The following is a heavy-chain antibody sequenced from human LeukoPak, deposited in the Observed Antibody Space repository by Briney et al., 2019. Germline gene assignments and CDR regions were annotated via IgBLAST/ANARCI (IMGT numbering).Heavy chain of an antibody. J-gene: IGHJ3*02. Sequence: SETLSLTCAVYGGSFSGYYWSWIRQPPGKGLEWIGEINHSGSTNYNPSLKSRVTISVDTSKNQFSLKLSSVTAADTAVYYCARHKGSLVVVAATGLVEDAFDIWGQGTMVTVSS. D-gene: IGHD2-15*01. V-gene: IGHV4-34*01. CDR1: GGSFSGYY. CDR3: ARHKGSLVVVAATGLVEDAFDI. CDR2: INHSGST.